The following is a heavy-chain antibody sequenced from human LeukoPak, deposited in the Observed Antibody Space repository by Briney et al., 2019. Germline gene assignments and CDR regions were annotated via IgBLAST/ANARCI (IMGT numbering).Heavy chain of an antibody. CDR3: ARVSRYYDSSGYNDAFDI. Sequence: SQTLSLTCAVSGVSISSGGYSWSWIRQPPGKGLEWIGYIYHSGSTYYNPSLKSRVTISVDRSKNQFSLKLSSVTAADTAVYYCARVSRYYDSSGYNDAFDIWGQGTMVTVSS. CDR1: GVSISSGGYS. V-gene: IGHV4-30-2*01. CDR2: IYHSGST. D-gene: IGHD3-22*01. J-gene: IGHJ3*02.